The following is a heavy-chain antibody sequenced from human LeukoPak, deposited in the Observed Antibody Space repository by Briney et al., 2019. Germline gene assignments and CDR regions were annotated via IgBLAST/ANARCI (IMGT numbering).Heavy chain of an antibody. Sequence: GGSLRLSCAASGFTFGSSWMHWVRQDPEKGLVWVSRISGDGITTTYADSVKGRFTISRDNAENTLYLQMNSVRAEDTAVYYCARGDSPFYWGQGARVTVSS. J-gene: IGHJ4*02. CDR3: ARGDSPFY. CDR2: ISGDGITT. CDR1: GFTFGSSW. V-gene: IGHV3-74*01.